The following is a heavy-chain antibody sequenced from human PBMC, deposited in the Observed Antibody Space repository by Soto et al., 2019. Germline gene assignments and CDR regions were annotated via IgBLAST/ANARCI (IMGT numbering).Heavy chain of an antibody. V-gene: IGHV4-39*01. J-gene: IGHJ6*02. CDR2: IYYSGST. D-gene: IGHD6-19*01. CDR1: GGSISSSSYY. CDR3: ARHPTSGRLRDYYYGMDV. Sequence: SETLSLTCTVSGGSISSSSYYWGWIRQPPGKGLEWIGSIYYSGSTYYNPSLKSRVTISVDTSKNQFSLKLSSVTAADTAVYYCARHPTSGRLRDYYYGMDVWGQGTTVTVSS.